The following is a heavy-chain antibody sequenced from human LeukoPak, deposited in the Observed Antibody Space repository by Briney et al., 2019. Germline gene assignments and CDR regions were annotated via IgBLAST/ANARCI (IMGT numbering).Heavy chain of an antibody. CDR2: INHSGST. D-gene: IGHD3-10*01. Sequence: SETLSLTCAVYGGSFSGYYWSWIRQPPGKGLEWIGEINHSGSTNYNPSLESRVTISVDTSKNQFSLKLSSVTAADTAVYYCARHDPRGYFDYWGQGTLVTVSS. CDR1: GGSFSGYY. CDR3: ARHDPRGYFDY. J-gene: IGHJ4*02. V-gene: IGHV4-34*01.